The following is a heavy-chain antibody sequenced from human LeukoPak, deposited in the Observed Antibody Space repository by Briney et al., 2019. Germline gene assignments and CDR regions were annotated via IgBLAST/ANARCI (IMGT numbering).Heavy chain of an antibody. D-gene: IGHD1-26*01. CDR3: ARDPIVGSTPNWFDP. CDR2: IRSQTYGGTT. Sequence: GRSLRLSCTAFGFTFRDSNMGWFRQAPGKGLEWVGFIRSQTYGGTTQYAPSVKGRFTISIDDSTSIAYLQMDSLKTEDTGVYFCARDPIVGSTPNWFDPWGQGTQVTVSS. J-gene: IGHJ5*02. CDR1: GFTFRDSN. V-gene: IGHV3-49*03.